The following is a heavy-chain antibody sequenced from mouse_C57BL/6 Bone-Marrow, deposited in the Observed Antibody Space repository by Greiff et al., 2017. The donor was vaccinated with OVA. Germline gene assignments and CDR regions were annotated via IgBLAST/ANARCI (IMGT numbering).Heavy chain of an antibody. CDR1: GFTFSSYG. CDR3: ARRLLFDY. V-gene: IGHV5-6*02. Sequence: EVKLMESGGDLVKPGGSLKLSCAASGFTFSSYGMSWVRQTPDKRLEWVATISSGGSYTYYPDSVKGRFTISRDNAKNTLYLQMSSLKSEDTAMYYCARRLLFDYWGQGTTLTVSS. J-gene: IGHJ2*01. CDR2: ISSGGSYT.